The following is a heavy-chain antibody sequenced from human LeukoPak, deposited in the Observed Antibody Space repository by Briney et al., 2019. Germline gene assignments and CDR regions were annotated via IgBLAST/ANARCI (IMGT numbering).Heavy chain of an antibody. CDR2: KKEDGSKS. Sequence: GGSLRLSCAASGFIFSTYWMSWVRQAPGKGREWVANKKEDGSKSHYVDSVKGRFTISRDNAKNSLYLQMNSLRAEDTAVYFYAKAGLLWFGESWMDVWGQGTTVTVSS. CDR1: GFIFSTYW. J-gene: IGHJ6*02. D-gene: IGHD3-10*01. CDR3: AKAGLLWFGESWMDV. V-gene: IGHV3-7*01.